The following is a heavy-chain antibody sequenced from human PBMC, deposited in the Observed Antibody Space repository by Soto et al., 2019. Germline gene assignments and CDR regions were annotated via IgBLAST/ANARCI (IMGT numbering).Heavy chain of an antibody. CDR2: ISSNSAYI. CDR1: GFTFRSFT. Sequence: LRLSCAASGFTFRSFTMNWVRKAPGKGLEWVSTISSNSAYIYYTDALRGRFTISRDNAKNSLHLQMNSLRAEDTAVYYCTRDASRDSSARGWFDPWGPGTLVTVSS. CDR3: TRDASRDSSARGWFDP. J-gene: IGHJ5*02. V-gene: IGHV3-21*01. D-gene: IGHD6-13*01.